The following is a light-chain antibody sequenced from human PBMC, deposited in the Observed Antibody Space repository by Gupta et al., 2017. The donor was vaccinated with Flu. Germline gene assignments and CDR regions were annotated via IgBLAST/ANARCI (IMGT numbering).Light chain of an antibody. V-gene: IGLV2-14*01. J-gene: IGLJ1*01. CDR3: ISYTSRTSFV. Sequence: QSALNQPASVSGSPGQSITIPCTGTSSDLNDYNSVSWYQRHPGKAPKLIIFEVYNRSSGVSNRFSGSKSGNTASLTISGLQAEDEATYYCISYTSRTSFVFGTGTEVSVL. CDR1: SSDLNDYNS. CDR2: EVY.